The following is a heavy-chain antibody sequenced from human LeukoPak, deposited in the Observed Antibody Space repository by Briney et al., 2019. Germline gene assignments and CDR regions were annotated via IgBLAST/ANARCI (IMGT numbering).Heavy chain of an antibody. Sequence: SETLSLTCTVSGGSISSYYWSWIRQPAGKGLEWIGRIYTSGSTNYNPSLKSRVTMSVDTSKNQFSLKLSSVTAADTAVYYCARDNRGSTSLYYYYYMDVWGKGTTVTVSS. CDR2: IYTSGST. CDR1: GGSISSYY. V-gene: IGHV4-4*07. J-gene: IGHJ6*03. D-gene: IGHD2-2*01. CDR3: ARDNRGSTSLYYYYYMDV.